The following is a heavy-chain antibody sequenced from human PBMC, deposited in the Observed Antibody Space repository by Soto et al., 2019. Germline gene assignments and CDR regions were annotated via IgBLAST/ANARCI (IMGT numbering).Heavy chain of an antibody. J-gene: IGHJ4*02. Sequence: PGGSLRLSCAASGFTFSSYAMSWVRQAPGKGLEWVSAISGSGGSTYYADSVKGRFTISRDNSKNTLYLQMNSLRAEDTAVYYCAKDEVTIFGVVIINGVPRPFDYWGQGTLVTVSS. D-gene: IGHD3-3*01. V-gene: IGHV3-23*01. CDR3: AKDEVTIFGVVIINGVPRPFDY. CDR1: GFTFSSYA. CDR2: ISGSGGST.